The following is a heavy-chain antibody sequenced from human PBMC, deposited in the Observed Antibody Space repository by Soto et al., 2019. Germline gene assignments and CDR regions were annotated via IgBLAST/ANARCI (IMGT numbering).Heavy chain of an antibody. CDR1: GGSISSGGYY. CDR2: IYYSGST. D-gene: IGHD3-10*01. V-gene: IGHV4-31*03. Sequence: QVQLQESGPGLVKPSQTLSLTCTVSGGSISSGGYYWSWIRQHPGKGLEWIGYIYYSGSTYYNPSLKSRGTISVDTSKNQFPLKLSPVTAADTAVYYCARGRGGVANSDYWGQGTLVTVSS. CDR3: ARGRGGVANSDY. J-gene: IGHJ4*02.